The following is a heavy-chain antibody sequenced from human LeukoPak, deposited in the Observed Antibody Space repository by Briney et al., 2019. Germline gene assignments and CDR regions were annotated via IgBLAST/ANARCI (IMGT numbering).Heavy chain of an antibody. V-gene: IGHV1-18*01. CDR2: ISTYSGDT. CDR3: ARVEYSSGRGDH. J-gene: IGHJ4*02. Sequence: GASVKVSCKAGNYSFINYGLTWVQQAPGQGLVWMGWISTYSGDTNYAQNFQGRVTLTRDTSTSTAYMDLNNLTPDDTAVYYCARVEYSSGRGDHWGRGTLVTVSS. CDR1: NYSFINYG. D-gene: IGHD3-22*01.